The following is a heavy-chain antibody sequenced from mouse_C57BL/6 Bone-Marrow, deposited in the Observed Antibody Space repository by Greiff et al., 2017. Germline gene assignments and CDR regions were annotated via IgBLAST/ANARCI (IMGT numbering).Heavy chain of an antibody. CDR3: VRIAMDY. J-gene: IGHJ4*01. CDR2: IRSKSSTYAT. Sequence: GGGLVQPKGSLKLSCAASGFTFNTYAMHWVRQAPGKGLEWVARIRSKSSTYATSYADSVKDRFTISRDDSQSMLYLQMNNLKTEDTAMYYCVRIAMDYWGQGTSVTVSS. CDR1: GFTFNTYA. V-gene: IGHV10-3*01.